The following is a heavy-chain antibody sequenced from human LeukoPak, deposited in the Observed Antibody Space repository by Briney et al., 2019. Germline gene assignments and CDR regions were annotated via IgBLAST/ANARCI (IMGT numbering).Heavy chain of an antibody. CDR1: GFTFSSYW. CDR3: ARDLEGHICYFDY. Sequence: GGPLRLSCAASGFTFSSYWMSWVRQAPGRGLEWMANIKQDGSEKYYVDSVKGRFTISRDNAKNSLYLQMNSLRAEDTAVYYCARDLEGHICYFDYWGQGTLVTVSS. CDR2: IKQDGSEK. J-gene: IGHJ4*02. D-gene: IGHD2-21*01. V-gene: IGHV3-7*01.